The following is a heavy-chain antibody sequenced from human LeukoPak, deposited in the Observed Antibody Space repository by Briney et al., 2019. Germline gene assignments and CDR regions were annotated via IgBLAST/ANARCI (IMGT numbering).Heavy chain of an antibody. CDR2: IYYSGNT. J-gene: IGHJ4*02. Sequence: PSETLSLTCTVSGGSISSSSYYWGWIRQPPGKGLEWIGSIYYSGNTYYNPSLKSRVTISVDTSKNQFSLKLRSVTASDTAVYYCARDRYCSSISCYAPYFDYWGQGTLVTVSS. CDR1: GGSISSSSYY. V-gene: IGHV4-39*07. CDR3: ARDRYCSSISCYAPYFDY. D-gene: IGHD2-2*01.